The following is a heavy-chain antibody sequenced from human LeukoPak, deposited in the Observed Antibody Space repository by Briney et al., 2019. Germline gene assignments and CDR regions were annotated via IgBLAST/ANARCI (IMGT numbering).Heavy chain of an antibody. CDR3: ARDLDSSGYYVLRGFDP. D-gene: IGHD3-22*01. CDR1: GGTFSSYA. Sequence: GASVKVSCKASGGTFSSYAISWVRQAPGQGLEWMGGIIPIFGTANYAQKFQGRVTITADKSTSTAYMELSSLRSEDTAVYYCARDLDSSGYYVLRGFDPWGQGTLVTASS. J-gene: IGHJ5*02. CDR2: IIPIFGTA. V-gene: IGHV1-69*06.